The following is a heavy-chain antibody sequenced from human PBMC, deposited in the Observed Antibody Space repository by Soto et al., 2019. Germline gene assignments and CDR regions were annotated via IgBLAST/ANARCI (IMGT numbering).Heavy chain of an antibody. CDR2: IKSKTDGGTT. CDR1: GFTFANAW. Sequence: EVQLVESGGGVVKPGGSLRLSCSTSGFTFANAWMNWVRQAPGKGLEWIARIKSKTDGGTTVYIEPVEGRFTVSRDDSKNTLFLQMSSLKPEDTGEYYCVLGDPFIWGRWTKVIVSA. V-gene: IGHV3-15*01. J-gene: IGHJ3*02. D-gene: IGHD3-16*01. CDR3: VLGDPFI.